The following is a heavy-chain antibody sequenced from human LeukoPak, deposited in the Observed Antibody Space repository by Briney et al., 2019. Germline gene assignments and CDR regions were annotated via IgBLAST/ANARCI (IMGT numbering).Heavy chain of an antibody. D-gene: IGHD4-17*01. CDR1: GFTFSSFS. CDR2: ITSSSSST. J-gene: IGHJ4*02. V-gene: IGHV3-48*04. CDR3: ARVIESYGDSAY. Sequence: GGSLRLSCAASGFTFSSFSMNWARQAPGKGLEWISYITSSSSSTYYADSVKGRFTISRDNAKNSLYLQMNSLSAEDTAVYYCARVIESYGDSAYWGQGTLVTVSS.